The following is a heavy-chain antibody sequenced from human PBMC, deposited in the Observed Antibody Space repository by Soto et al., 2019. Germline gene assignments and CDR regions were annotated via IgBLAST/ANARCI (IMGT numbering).Heavy chain of an antibody. J-gene: IGHJ4*02. CDR1: GFSLSTTGKS. V-gene: IGHV2-5*02. D-gene: IGHD3-16*01. CDR3: AHSRGDGDYFPY. Sequence: QITLKESGPTLVKPTQTLTLTCTFSGFSLSTTGKSVAWIRQPPGKALEWLSVIYWDDDKRYSPSLNTRLTIAKDTSKNQVALKLTNMDPSDTGTYYCAHSRGDGDYFPYWGQGTLVSVSS. CDR2: IYWDDDK.